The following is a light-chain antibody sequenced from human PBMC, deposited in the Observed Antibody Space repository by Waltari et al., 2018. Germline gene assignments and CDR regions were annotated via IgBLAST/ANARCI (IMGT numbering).Light chain of an antibody. CDR2: WAS. Sequence: DIVMTQSPDSLAVSLGERATFNCKSSQSVLYSSNNKNYLAWYQQKPGQPPKLLIYWASTRESGVPDRFRGSGSGTDFPLTISSLQAADVAVYYCQQYFSTPPTFGQGTKLEIK. V-gene: IGKV4-1*01. CDR1: QSVLYSSNNKNY. J-gene: IGKJ2*01. CDR3: QQYFSTPPT.